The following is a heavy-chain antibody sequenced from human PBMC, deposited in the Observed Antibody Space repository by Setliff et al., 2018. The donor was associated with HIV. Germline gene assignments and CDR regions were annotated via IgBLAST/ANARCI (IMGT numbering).Heavy chain of an antibody. V-gene: IGHV4-4*07. CDR1: GASISSQY. CDR3: ARDPPGYGDSNDY. CDR2: VYSSGNT. D-gene: IGHD4-17*01. J-gene: IGHJ4*02. Sequence: NPSETLSLTCIVSGASISSQYWSWIRQPAGKGLEWIGRVYSSGNTNYNPSFKSRVTMSVDTSKNQFSLNLNSVTAADTAVYYCARDPPGYGDSNDYWGQGMLVTVSS.